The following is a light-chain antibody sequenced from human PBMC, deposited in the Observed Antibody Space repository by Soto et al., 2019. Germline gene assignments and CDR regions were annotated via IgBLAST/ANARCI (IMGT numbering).Light chain of an antibody. J-gene: IGLJ1*01. CDR2: TVS. V-gene: IGLV2-14*01. CDR1: SSDVGGYKY. CDR3: SSYTSSSSYV. Sequence: SALTQPASVSGSPGQSITISCTGTSSDVGGYKYVSWYQQHPGKAPKLLIYTVSNRPSGVSNRFSGSKSGNTASLTISGLQAEDEADYYCSSYTSSSSYVFGTGTKLTVL.